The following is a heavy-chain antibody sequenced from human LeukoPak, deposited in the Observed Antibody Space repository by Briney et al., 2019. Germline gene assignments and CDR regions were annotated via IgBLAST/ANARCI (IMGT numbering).Heavy chain of an antibody. CDR3: ARKYYDILTGYYQEY. Sequence: GGSLRLSCAASGFTFSSYSMHWVRQAPGKGLVWVSRINSDGSSTSYADSVKGRFTISRDNAKNTLYLQMNSLRAEDTAVYYCARKYYDILTGYYQEYWGQGTLVTVSS. V-gene: IGHV3-74*01. CDR2: INSDGSST. CDR1: GFTFSSYS. J-gene: IGHJ4*02. D-gene: IGHD3-9*01.